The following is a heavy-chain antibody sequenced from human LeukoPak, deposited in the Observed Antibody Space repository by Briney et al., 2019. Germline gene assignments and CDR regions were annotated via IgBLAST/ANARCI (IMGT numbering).Heavy chain of an antibody. CDR2: INRDETDI. CDR1: GFNFNSY. D-gene: IGHD1-1*01. Sequence: GGCLSLSCAASGFNFNSYLGWVRQAPEDGLEWVAIINRDETDIYYVDSVKGRFTISRDNAKSSLFLEMNSRRVEDTGVYYCARGDRRGRRDGATWGPGTLVTVSS. V-gene: IGHV3-7*01. CDR3: ARGDRRGRRDGAT. J-gene: IGHJ1*01.